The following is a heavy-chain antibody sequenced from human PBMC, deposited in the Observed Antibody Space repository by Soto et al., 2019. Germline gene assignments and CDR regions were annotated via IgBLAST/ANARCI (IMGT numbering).Heavy chain of an antibody. CDR1: GFTFSSYA. CDR2: ISGSGGST. J-gene: IGHJ3*02. D-gene: IGHD3-10*01. V-gene: IGHV3-23*01. CDR3: AKDRIATGYYYGSGSYAFDI. Sequence: EVQLLESGGGLVQPGGSLRLSCAASGFTFSSYAMSWVRQAPGKGLEWVSAISGSGGSTYYADSVKGRFTISRDNSKNTLYLQMTSLRAEDTAVYYCAKDRIATGYYYGSGSYAFDIWGQGTMVTVSS.